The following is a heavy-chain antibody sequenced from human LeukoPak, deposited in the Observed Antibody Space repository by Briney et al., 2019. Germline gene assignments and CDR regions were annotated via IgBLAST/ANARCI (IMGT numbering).Heavy chain of an antibody. CDR2: ISGSGGST. Sequence: GGSLRLSCAASGFTFSSYAMSWVRQAPGKGLEWVSAISGSGGSTYYADSVKGRFTISRDNSKNTLYLQMNSLRAEDTAVYYCASPGITYYYDSSGYPPPDGIPHYYYGMDVWGQGTTVTVSS. J-gene: IGHJ6*02. CDR3: ASPGITYYYDSSGYPPPDGIPHYYYGMDV. D-gene: IGHD3-22*01. V-gene: IGHV3-23*01. CDR1: GFTFSSYA.